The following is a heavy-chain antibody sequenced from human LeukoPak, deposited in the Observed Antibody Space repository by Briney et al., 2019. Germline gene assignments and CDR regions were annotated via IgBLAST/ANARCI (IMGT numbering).Heavy chain of an antibody. CDR1: GYTRTELS. CDR3: ATENYEVY. J-gene: IGHJ4*02. CDR2: FDPEDGET. V-gene: IGHV1-24*01. Sequence: ASVKVSCKVSGYTRTELSMHWVRQAPGKGLEWMGGFDPEDGETIYAQKFQGRVTITEDTSTDTAYMELSSLRSEDTAVYYCATENYEVYWGQGTLVTVSS. D-gene: IGHD1-7*01.